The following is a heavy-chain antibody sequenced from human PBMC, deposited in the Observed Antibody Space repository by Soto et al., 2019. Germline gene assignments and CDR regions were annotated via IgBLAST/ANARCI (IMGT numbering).Heavy chain of an antibody. CDR2: IIPIFGTA. D-gene: IGHD3-10*01. J-gene: IGHJ5*02. Sequence: SVKVSCKTSGGTFSSYAISWVRQAPGQGLEWMGGIIPIFGTANYAQKFQGRVTITADESTSTAYMELRSLRSEDTAVYYCAKEDYYGSGAPTWCFDPWGQGTLVTVSS. CDR1: GGTFSSYA. CDR3: AKEDYYGSGAPTWCFDP. V-gene: IGHV1-69*13.